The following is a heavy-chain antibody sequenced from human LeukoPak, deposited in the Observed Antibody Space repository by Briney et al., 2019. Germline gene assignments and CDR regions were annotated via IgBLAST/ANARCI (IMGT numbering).Heavy chain of an antibody. V-gene: IGHV3-23*01. CDR3: AKDPTGGVGARPNYYFDY. CDR1: GFTFSSYA. D-gene: IGHD1-26*01. CDR2: ISGSGGST. Sequence: PGGSLRLSCAASGFTFSSYAMSWVRQAPGKGLEWVSAISGSGGSTYYADSVKGRFTISRDNSKNTLYLQMNSLRAEDTAVYYCAKDPTGGVGARPNYYFDYWGQGTLVTVSS. J-gene: IGHJ4*02.